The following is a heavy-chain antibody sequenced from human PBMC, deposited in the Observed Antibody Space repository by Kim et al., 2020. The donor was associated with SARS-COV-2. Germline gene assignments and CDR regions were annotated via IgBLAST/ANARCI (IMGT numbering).Heavy chain of an antibody. CDR1: GFTFSAYD. V-gene: IGHV3-48*02. CDR3: ARDRMGGAFDI. Sequence: GGSLRLSCATSGFTFSAYDMNWVRRAPGKGLEWLSFITKSSTTIYYANSVKCRFTISRDNAKNSLYLQMNSLRDEDSALYYCARDRMGGAFDISGQGTM. D-gene: IGHD3-16*01. CDR2: ITKSSTTI. J-gene: IGHJ3*02.